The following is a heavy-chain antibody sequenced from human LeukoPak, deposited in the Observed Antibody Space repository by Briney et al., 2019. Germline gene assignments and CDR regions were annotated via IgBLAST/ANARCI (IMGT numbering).Heavy chain of an antibody. CDR2: IIPILGIA. Sequence: SVKVSCKASGGTFSSYAISWVRQAPGQALEWMGRIIPILGIANYAQKFQGRVTITADKSTSTAYMELSSLRSEDTAVYYCARAYSSSSYDYYYWGQGTLVTVSS. J-gene: IGHJ4*02. D-gene: IGHD6-6*01. CDR1: GGTFSSYA. V-gene: IGHV1-69*04. CDR3: ARAYSSSSYDYYY.